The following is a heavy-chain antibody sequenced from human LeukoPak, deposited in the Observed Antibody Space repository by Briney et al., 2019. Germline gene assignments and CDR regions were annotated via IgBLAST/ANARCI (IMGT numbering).Heavy chain of an antibody. J-gene: IGHJ4*02. CDR2: IYYSGST. Sequence: KASETLSLTCTVSGGSISSYYWSWIRQPPGKGLEWIGYIYYSGSTYYNPSLKSRVTISVDTSKNQFSLKLSSVTAADTAVYYCARREQLAQFDYWGQGTLVTVSS. V-gene: IGHV4-59*12. CDR1: GGSISSYY. CDR3: ARREQLAQFDY. D-gene: IGHD6-6*01.